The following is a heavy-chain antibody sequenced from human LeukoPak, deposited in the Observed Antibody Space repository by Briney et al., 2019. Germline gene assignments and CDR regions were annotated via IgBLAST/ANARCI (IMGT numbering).Heavy chain of an antibody. V-gene: IGHV1-18*01. J-gene: IGHJ4*02. Sequence: ASVKVSCKASGYTFTSYGISWVRQAPGQGLEWMGWISAYNGNTNYAQKLQGRVTMTTDTSTSTAYMELRSLRSDDTAVYYCARDWVRGSSGGRIDYWGQGTLVTVSS. CDR2: ISAYNGNT. CDR1: GYTFTSYG. D-gene: IGHD1-26*01. CDR3: ARDWVRGSSGGRIDY.